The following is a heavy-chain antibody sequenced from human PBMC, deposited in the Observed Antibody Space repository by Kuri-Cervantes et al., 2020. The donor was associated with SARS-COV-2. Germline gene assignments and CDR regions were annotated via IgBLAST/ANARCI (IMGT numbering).Heavy chain of an antibody. V-gene: IGHV4-39*07. CDR2: INDSGST. J-gene: IGHJ3*02. CDR1: GGSISSSFYY. D-gene: IGHD1-26*01. CDR3: ARALPWDLRGNDAFDI. Sequence: ESLKISCTVSGGSISSSFYYWGWIRQPPGKGLEWIGEINDSGSTNYNPSLKSRVTISVDTSKNQFSLKLSSVTAADTAVYYCARALPWDLRGNDAFDIWGQGTMVTVSS.